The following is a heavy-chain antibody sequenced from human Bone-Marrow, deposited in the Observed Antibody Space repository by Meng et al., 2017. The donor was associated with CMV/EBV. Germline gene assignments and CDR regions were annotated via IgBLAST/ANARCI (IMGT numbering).Heavy chain of an antibody. V-gene: IGHV3-30*02. CDR2: IRYDGTNK. D-gene: IGHD2-2*01. CDR3: ARDCCSSTSYTNNFDY. CDR1: RFTFSSYG. J-gene: IGHJ4*02. Sequence: GESLKISCAASRFTFSSYGTHWVRQAPGKGLEWVAFIRYDGTNKYYADSVRGRFTVSRDNSENTLYLQLNSLRADDTAVYYCARDCCSSTSYTNNFDYWGQGTLVTVSS.